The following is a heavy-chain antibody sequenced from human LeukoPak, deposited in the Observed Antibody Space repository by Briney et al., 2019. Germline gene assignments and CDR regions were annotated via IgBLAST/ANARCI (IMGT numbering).Heavy chain of an antibody. CDR2: INHSGST. D-gene: IGHD3-22*01. CDR1: GFTFSSYS. Sequence: GSLRLSCAASGFTFSSYSMSWIRQPPGKGLEWIGEINHSGSTNYNPSLKSRVTISVDTSKNQFSLKLSSVTAADTAVYYCARGKKVSNYYDSSGYSRYYFDYWGQGTLVTVSS. V-gene: IGHV4-34*01. CDR3: ARGKKVSNYYDSSGYSRYYFDY. J-gene: IGHJ4*02.